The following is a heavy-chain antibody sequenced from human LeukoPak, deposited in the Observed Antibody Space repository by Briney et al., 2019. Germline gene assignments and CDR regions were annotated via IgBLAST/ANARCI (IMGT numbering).Heavy chain of an antibody. Sequence: PGGSLRLSCAASGLTFSSYWMHWVRQAPGKGLVWVSRINSDGSSTSYADSVKGRFPISREHAKTTLYLQMNSLRAEAPPGYHFTRDRYDCVWGSYWAGFDYWGQGTLVTVSS. J-gene: IGHJ4*02. CDR3: TRDRYDCVWGSYWAGFDY. D-gene: IGHD3-16*01. V-gene: IGHV3-74*01. CDR2: INSDGSST. CDR1: GLTFSSYW.